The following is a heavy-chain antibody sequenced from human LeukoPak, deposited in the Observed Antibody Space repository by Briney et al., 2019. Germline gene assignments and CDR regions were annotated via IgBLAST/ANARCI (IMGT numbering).Heavy chain of an antibody. Sequence: SETLSLTCTVSGYSISSGYYWVWIRQPPGKGLERIGSIYHSGSTYYNPSLKSRVTISVDTSKNQFSLKMSSVTAADTAVYYCARDQPYLDVWGKGTTVTVSS. CDR2: IYHSGST. J-gene: IGHJ6*03. V-gene: IGHV4-38-2*02. CDR1: GYSISSGYY. CDR3: ARDQPYLDV.